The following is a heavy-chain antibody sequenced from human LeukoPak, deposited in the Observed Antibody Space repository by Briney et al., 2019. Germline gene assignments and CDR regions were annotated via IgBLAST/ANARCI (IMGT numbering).Heavy chain of an antibody. CDR3: ARNDYESSGFDF. D-gene: IGHD3-22*01. CDR1: GYSISTSNW. CDR2: IYYSGST. Sequence: SETLSLTCAVSGYSISTSNWWGWIRQPPGKGLEWIGYIYYSGSTFYDPSLKSRVTMSVDTSNNQFSLELSSVTAVDSAVYYCARNDYESSGFDFWGQGALVTVSS. V-gene: IGHV4-28*01. J-gene: IGHJ4*02.